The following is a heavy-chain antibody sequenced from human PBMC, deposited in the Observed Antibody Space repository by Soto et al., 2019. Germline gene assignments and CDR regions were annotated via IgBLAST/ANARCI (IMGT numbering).Heavy chain of an antibody. V-gene: IGHV1-2*02. D-gene: IGHD2-2*03. Sequence: QVHLVQSGAEVMKPGASVKVSCKASGYSFSHYFMHWVRQAPGQGLEWMGWINSSNGGTKYSQKFQGRLTMTTDTSTSTAYMELSRLTSADTAIYYCAREAYSASFGYVTNPNWFDPWGQGTLVSVSS. CDR3: AREAYSASFGYVTNPNWFDP. CDR2: INSSNGGT. CDR1: GYSFSHYF. J-gene: IGHJ5*02.